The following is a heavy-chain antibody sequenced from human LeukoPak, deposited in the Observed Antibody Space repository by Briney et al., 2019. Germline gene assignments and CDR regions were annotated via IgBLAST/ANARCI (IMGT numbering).Heavy chain of an antibody. CDR3: ARDASGYYFY. V-gene: IGHV1-69*06. CDR1: GGTFSSYA. J-gene: IGHJ4*02. Sequence: GASVKVSCKASGGTFSSYAISWVRQAPGQGLEWMGGIIPIFGTANYAQKLQGRVTITADKSTSTAYMELSSLRAEDTAVYYCARDASGYYFYWGQGTLVTVSS. CDR2: IIPIFGTA. D-gene: IGHD3-22*01.